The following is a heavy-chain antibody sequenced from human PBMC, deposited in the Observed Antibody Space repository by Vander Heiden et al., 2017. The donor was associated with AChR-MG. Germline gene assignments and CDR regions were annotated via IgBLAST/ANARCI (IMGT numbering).Heavy chain of an antibody. J-gene: IGHJ6*03. CDR1: GASISSYY. V-gene: IGHV4-4*07. D-gene: IGHD2-2*01. CDR2: IYTSGSA. CDR3: ARESQLPPYYYYYMGV. Sequence: QVQLQESGPGLVKPSETLSLTCTVSGASISSYYWSWIREPAGKGLGWIGRIYTSGSANYHPSLKSRVTMSIDTSKNQFSLKLSSVTAADTAVYYCARESQLPPYYYYYMGVWGKGTTVTVSS.